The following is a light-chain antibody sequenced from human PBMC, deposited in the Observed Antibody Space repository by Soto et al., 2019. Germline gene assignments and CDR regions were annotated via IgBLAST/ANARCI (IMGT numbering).Light chain of an antibody. J-gene: IGKJ2*01. Sequence: EIVMTQSPASLSVSPGDGATLSCSASQTVASNLAWYQQKPGQGPRLLIHGASTRAAGVPARFSGSGSGTDFTLTISSLQSEDFAVYYCQQYHNWPPKYTFGQGTKLQIK. CDR3: QQYHNWPPKYT. CDR1: QTVASN. V-gene: IGKV3-15*01. CDR2: GAS.